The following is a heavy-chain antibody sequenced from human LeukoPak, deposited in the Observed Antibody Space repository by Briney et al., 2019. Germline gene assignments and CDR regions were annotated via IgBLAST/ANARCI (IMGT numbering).Heavy chain of an antibody. CDR2: INHGGFT. D-gene: IGHD6-19*01. V-gene: IGHV4-34*01. CDR3: ARVESGSGWDPNWFDP. CDR1: GGSFSGYY. Sequence: SETLSLTCAVYGGSFSGYYWSWIRQSPGKGLEWIGEINHGGFTNYNPSLKSRVTISVDTSKNQFSLKLSSVTAADTAVYYCARVESGSGWDPNWFDPWGQGTLVTVSS. J-gene: IGHJ5*02.